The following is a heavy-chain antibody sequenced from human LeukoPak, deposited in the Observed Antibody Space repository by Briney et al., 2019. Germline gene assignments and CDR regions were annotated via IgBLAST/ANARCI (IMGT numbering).Heavy chain of an antibody. CDR2: ISGNGGST. J-gene: IGHJ4*02. Sequence: GGSLRLSCAASGFTLRSYAMSWVRQAPGKGLEWVSVISGNGGSTFYADSVKGRFTISRDNSKNTVYLQMNSLRAEDTAVYYCAKDARRSGSGWSYFDYWGQGTLVTVS. D-gene: IGHD6-19*01. V-gene: IGHV3-23*01. CDR1: GFTLRSYA. CDR3: AKDARRSGSGWSYFDY.